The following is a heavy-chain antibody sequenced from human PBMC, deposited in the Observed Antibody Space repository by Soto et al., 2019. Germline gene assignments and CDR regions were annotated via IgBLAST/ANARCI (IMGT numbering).Heavy chain of an antibody. CDR2: INPDSGGT. Sequence: QEQLVQSGAEVKKPGASLKVSCKASGYTFTDYYIHWVRQAPGQGLEWVGGINPDSGGTNLAQRFQGRFTMTSDTAINTAYMELSSLRSDDTAVYYCAIRTGQLAIISEFDGDWFFEVWGRGTLVTVSS. CDR3: AIRTGQLAIISEFDGDWFFEV. CDR1: GYTFTDYY. J-gene: IGHJ2*01. V-gene: IGHV1-2*02. D-gene: IGHD2-2*01.